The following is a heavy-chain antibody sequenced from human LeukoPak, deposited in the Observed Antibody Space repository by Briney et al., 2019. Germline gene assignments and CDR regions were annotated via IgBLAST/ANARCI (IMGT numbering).Heavy chain of an antibody. CDR3: ARDGTYTDYDPDFDI. Sequence: GGSLRLSCAASGFTFSRFWMSWVRQAPGKGLEWVANIKQDGSEKYYVDSVKGRFTISRDNAKNPLYLQMNSLRAEDTAVFYCARDGTYTDYDPDFDIWGQGTLVTVSS. J-gene: IGHJ4*02. D-gene: IGHD5-12*01. V-gene: IGHV3-7*04. CDR1: GFTFSRFW. CDR2: IKQDGSEK.